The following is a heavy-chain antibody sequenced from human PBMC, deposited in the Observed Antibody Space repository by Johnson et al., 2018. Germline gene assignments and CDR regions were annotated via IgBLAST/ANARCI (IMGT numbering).Heavy chain of an antibody. V-gene: IGHV3-23*04. J-gene: IGHJ6*03. Sequence: EVQLVETGGGLIQPGGSLRLSCAASGFTFSSYAMSWVRQAPGKGLEWVSAISGSGGSTYYADSVKGRFTISRDNSKNTLYMQMNSLRAADTAVYYCAKGPPGRDGYSPYYYYYYMDVWGKGTTVTVSS. CDR3: AKGPPGRDGYSPYYYYYYMDV. CDR2: ISGSGGST. CDR1: GFTFSSYA. D-gene: IGHD5-24*01.